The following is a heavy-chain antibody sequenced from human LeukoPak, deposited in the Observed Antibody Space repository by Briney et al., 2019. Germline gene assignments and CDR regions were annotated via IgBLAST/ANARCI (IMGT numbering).Heavy chain of an antibody. J-gene: IGHJ4*02. V-gene: IGHV4-30-4*08. CDR3: AREHHSRTYYDFWSGYTGGWYFDY. CDR1: GGPISSGDDY. CDR2: IYYSGST. Sequence: SETLSLTCTVSGGPISSGDDYWSWIRQPPGKGLEWIGYIYYSGSTYYNPSLKSRVTISVDTSKNQFSLKLSSVTAADTAVYYCAREHHSRTYYDFWSGYTGGWYFDYWGQGTLVTVSS. D-gene: IGHD3-3*01.